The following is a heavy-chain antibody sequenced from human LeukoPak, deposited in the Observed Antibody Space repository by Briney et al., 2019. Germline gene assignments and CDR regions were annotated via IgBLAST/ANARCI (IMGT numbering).Heavy chain of an antibody. Sequence: TVKLFCEASGRTFSRYAISWVRQAPGQGLEWMGGIIPIFGTANYAQKFQGRVTTTADNSTSTAYMELSSLRSEDTAVYYCARDRYEHGGYYYYMDVWGKGTTVTVSS. V-gene: IGHV1-69*06. J-gene: IGHJ6*03. D-gene: IGHD3-16*02. CDR3: ARDRYEHGGYYYYMDV. CDR2: IIPIFGTA. CDR1: GRTFSRYA.